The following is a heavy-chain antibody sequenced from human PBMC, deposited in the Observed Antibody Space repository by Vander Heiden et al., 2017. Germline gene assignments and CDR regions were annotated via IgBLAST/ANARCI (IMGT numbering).Heavy chain of an antibody. V-gene: IGHV4-59*07. Sequence: QVQLQESGPGLVKPSDPLSLTCTASGGSISSYYWSWSRQPPGKGLEWIGYIYYSGSTNYNPSLKSRVTISVDTSKNQFSLKLSSVTAADTAVYYCARRRSDGVVITWGQGTLVTVSS. D-gene: IGHD4-17*01. J-gene: IGHJ5*02. CDR1: GGSISSYY. CDR3: ARRRSDGVVIT. CDR2: IYYSGST.